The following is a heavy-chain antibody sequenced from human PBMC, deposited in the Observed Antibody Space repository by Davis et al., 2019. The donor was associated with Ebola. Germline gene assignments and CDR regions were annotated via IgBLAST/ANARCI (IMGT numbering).Heavy chain of an antibody. Sequence: PGGSLRLSCAASGFRFDEYAMLWVRQPPGKGLEWISLITWDDDITYADSVKGRFTISRDNARNSLYLQMNSLRAEDTAVYYCARERLECGGDCHDYWGQGTLVTVSS. V-gene: IGHV3-43D*03. CDR1: GFRFDEYA. CDR2: ITWDDDIT. J-gene: IGHJ4*02. D-gene: IGHD2-21*01. CDR3: ARERLECGGDCHDY.